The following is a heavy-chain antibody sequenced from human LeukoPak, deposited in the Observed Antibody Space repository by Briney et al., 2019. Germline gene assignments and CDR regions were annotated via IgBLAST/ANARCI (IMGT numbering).Heavy chain of an antibody. J-gene: IGHJ4*02. Sequence: SVKVSCKASGGTLSSYAISWVRQAPGQGLEWMGGIIPIFGTANYAQKFQGRVTITADESTSTAYMELSSLRSEDTAVYYCARGSHYYDSSGYRPGTMDYWGQGTLVTVSS. D-gene: IGHD3-22*01. V-gene: IGHV1-69*01. CDR1: GGTLSSYA. CDR3: ARGSHYYDSSGYRPGTMDY. CDR2: IIPIFGTA.